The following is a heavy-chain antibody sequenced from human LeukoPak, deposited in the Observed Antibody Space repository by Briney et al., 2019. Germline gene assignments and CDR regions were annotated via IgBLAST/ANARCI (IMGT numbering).Heavy chain of an antibody. CDR2: IYYSGST. V-gene: IGHV4-39*07. J-gene: IGHJ4*02. Sequence: PSQTLSLTCTVSGGSISSSSYYWGWIRQPPGKGLEWIGSIYYSGSTYYNPSLKSRVTISVDTSKNQFSLKLSSVTAADTAVYYCARMSYYYGSGSKSPYFDYWGQGTLVTVSS. CDR1: GGSISSSSYY. CDR3: ARMSYYYGSGSKSPYFDY. D-gene: IGHD3-10*01.